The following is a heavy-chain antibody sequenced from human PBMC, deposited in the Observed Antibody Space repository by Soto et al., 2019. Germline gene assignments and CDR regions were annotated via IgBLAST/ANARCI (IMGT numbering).Heavy chain of an antibody. Sequence: GGSLRLSCAASGFTFSNAWMSWVRQAPGKGLEWVGRIKSKTDGGTTDYAAPVKGRFTISRDDSKNTLYLQMNSLKTEDTAVYYCTTSITLGEYGMDVWGQGTTVTVSS. V-gene: IGHV3-15*01. D-gene: IGHD3-16*01. CDR2: IKSKTDGGTT. CDR1: GFTFSNAW. CDR3: TTSITLGEYGMDV. J-gene: IGHJ6*02.